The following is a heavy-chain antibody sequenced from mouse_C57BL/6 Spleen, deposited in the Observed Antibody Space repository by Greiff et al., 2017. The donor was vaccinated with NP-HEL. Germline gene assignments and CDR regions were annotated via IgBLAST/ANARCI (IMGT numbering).Heavy chain of an antibody. D-gene: IGHD1-1*01. CDR3: ARSDYYGSSYVYYYAMDY. CDR1: GYTFTDCN. V-gene: IGHV1-18*01. Sequence: VQLQQSGPELVKPGASVKIPCKASGYTFTDCNMDWVKQSHGKSLEWIGDINPNNGGTIYNQKFKGKATLTVDKSSSTAYMELRSLTSEDTAVYYCARSDYYGSSYVYYYAMDYWGQGTSVTVSS. CDR2: INPNNGGT. J-gene: IGHJ4*01.